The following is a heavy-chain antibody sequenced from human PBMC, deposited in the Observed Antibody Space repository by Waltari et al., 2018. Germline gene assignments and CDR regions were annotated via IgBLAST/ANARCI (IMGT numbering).Heavy chain of an antibody. CDR2: IRGNGRGA. D-gene: IGHD6-19*01. CDR3: LKEHRSGWPNFDN. CDR1: GFIFHDYS. V-gene: IGHV3-43*01. Sequence: EVQLVESGGVVVQSGGSLRLSCAASGFIFHDYSMHWVRQAPGRGLEWVSGIRGNGRGADYADSVKGRFTISRDNNKESLYLQMNSLRTEDTALYYCLKEHRSGWPNFDNWGQGTLVTVSS. J-gene: IGHJ4*02.